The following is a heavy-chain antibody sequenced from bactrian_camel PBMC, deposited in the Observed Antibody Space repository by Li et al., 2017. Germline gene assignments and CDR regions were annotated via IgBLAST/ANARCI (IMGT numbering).Heavy chain of an antibody. CDR3: AADLWAMGRLGASEYDY. CDR1: GYTYSSYC. J-gene: IGHJ4*01. Sequence: DVQLVESGGGSVQAGGSLRLSCAASGYTYSSYCMGWFRQAPGQGREGVAAVDSDGRTGTADSVKGRFTISLDNAKNRLYLQMNNLKPEDTGMYYCAADLWAMGRLGASEYDYWGQGTQVTVS. CDR2: VDSDGRT. V-gene: IGHV3S10*01. D-gene: IGHD3*01.